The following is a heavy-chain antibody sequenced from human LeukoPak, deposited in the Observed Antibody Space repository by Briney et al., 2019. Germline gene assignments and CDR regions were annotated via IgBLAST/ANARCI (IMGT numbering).Heavy chain of an antibody. CDR3: AREPRGFGESHDAFDI. Sequence: ASVKVSCKASGYTLSNYDINWVRQATGQGLEWLGWINPKSGRTGYAQKFQDRITITRNTSISTAYMELSSLGSEDTAVYFCAREPRGFGESHDAFDIWGQGTMVTVSS. CDR2: INPKSGRT. V-gene: IGHV1-8*01. J-gene: IGHJ3*02. D-gene: IGHD3-10*01. CDR1: GYTLSNYD.